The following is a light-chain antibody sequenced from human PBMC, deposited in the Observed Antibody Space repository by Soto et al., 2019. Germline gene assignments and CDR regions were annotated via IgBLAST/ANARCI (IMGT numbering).Light chain of an antibody. CDR3: QQSYSTPIT. CDR1: QSISSY. CDR2: AAS. Sequence: IQMAPSPTPLSASSGDLVTISWRASQSISSYLSWYQQKPGKAPKLLIYAASSLQSGVPSRFSGSGSGTDFTLTISSLQPEDFATYYCQQSYSTPITFGQGTRLEIK. V-gene: IGKV1-39*01. J-gene: IGKJ5*01.